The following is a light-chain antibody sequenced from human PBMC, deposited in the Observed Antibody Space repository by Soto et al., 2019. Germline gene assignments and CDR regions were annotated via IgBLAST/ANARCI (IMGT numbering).Light chain of an antibody. J-gene: IGKJ5*01. CDR2: AAS. V-gene: IGKV1-39*01. Sequence: DIQMTQSPSTLSASVGDRVTITCRASQSISSYVNWYQQKPGKAPKLLIYAASSLQSGVPARFSGSGSGTDFTLTISNLQPEDFATYYCQQLNAYPLTFGQGTRLEI. CDR3: QQLNAYPLT. CDR1: QSISSY.